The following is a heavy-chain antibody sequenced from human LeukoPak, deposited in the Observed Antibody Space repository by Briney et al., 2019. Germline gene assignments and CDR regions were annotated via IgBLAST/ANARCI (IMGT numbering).Heavy chain of an antibody. D-gene: IGHD5-24*01. CDR3: ASRLKMAHAFDI. J-gene: IGHJ3*02. V-gene: IGHV3-7*01. CDR2: INRDGSAK. Sequence: GGSLRLSCAASEFTLSGFWMSWVRQAPGKGLEWVANINRDGSAKYYLDSVKGRFTVSRDNAKNSLYLQMNSLRAEDTAVYYCASRLKMAHAFDIWGQGTMVTVSS. CDR1: EFTLSGFW.